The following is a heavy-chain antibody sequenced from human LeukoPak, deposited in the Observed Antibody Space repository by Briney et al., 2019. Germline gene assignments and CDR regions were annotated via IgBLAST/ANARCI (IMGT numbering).Heavy chain of an antibody. V-gene: IGHV1-69*04. CDR2: IIPILGIA. J-gene: IGHJ4*02. D-gene: IGHD3-22*01. Sequence: GSSVKVSCKASGGTFSSYAISWVRQAPGQGLEWMGRIIPILGIANYAQKFQGRVTITADNSTSTAYMELSSLRSGDTAVYYCAAYHYDSSGYYYTGSYFDYWGQGTLVTVSS. CDR1: GGTFSSYA. CDR3: AAYHYDSSGYYYTGSYFDY.